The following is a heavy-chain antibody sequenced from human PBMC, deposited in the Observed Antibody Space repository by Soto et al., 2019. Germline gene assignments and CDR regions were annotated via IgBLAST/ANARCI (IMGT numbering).Heavy chain of an antibody. V-gene: IGHV3-11*05. D-gene: IGHD6-13*01. CDR1: GFTFSDYY. Sequence: QVQLVESGGGLVKPGGSLRLSCAVSGFTFSDYYMTWIRQAPGTGLEWVSYISSSTSHTNYADSVKGRFTISRDNAKNSLFLQMNSLRAEDTAVYYCARGRGAAADYFDFWAREPWSPSPQ. J-gene: IGHJ4*02. CDR2: ISSSTSHT. CDR3: ARGRGAAADYFDF.